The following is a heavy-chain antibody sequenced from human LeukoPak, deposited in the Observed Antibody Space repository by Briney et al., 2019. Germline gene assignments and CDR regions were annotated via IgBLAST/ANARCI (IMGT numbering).Heavy chain of an antibody. Sequence: SETLSLTCAVSGYSISSSYYWGWIRQPPGKGLEWIGSIYHSGGTYYNPSLKSRVTISVDTSKNQVSLKLSSVTAADTAVYYCARRAGGSYNYWGQGTLVTVSS. CDR2: IYHSGGT. V-gene: IGHV4-38-2*01. J-gene: IGHJ4*02. CDR3: ARRAGGSYNY. CDR1: GYSISSSYY. D-gene: IGHD1-26*01.